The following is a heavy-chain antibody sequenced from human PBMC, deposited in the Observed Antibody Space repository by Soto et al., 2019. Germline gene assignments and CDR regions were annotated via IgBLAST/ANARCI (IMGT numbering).Heavy chain of an antibody. D-gene: IGHD6-19*01. V-gene: IGHV1-3*01. CDR1: GFVSTNHN. CDR2: INAGNGNT. Sequence: QAHLVQTGTEVKMPGDSVQVSCKASGFVSTNHNFHWVRQAPGQSLEWMGRINAGNGNTQYSQNFQGRVTFTSDPSASTALMELTNLRFDDRAMYYCASDYGSNWRLWGQRTLVSVSS. CDR3: ASDYGSNWRL. J-gene: IGHJ4*02.